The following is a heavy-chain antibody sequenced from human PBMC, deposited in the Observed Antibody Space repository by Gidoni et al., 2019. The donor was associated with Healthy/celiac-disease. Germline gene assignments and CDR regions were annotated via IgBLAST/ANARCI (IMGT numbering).Heavy chain of an antibody. V-gene: IGHV3-30*18. CDR2: ISYDGSNK. Sequence: QVQLVESGGGVVQPGRSLRLSCAASGFTFSSYGMHWVRQAPGKGLEWVAVISYDGSNKYYADSVKGRFTISRDNSKNTLYLQMNSLRAEDTAVYYCAKDSLGGWYEEPFDYWGQGTLVTVSS. J-gene: IGHJ4*02. CDR3: AKDSLGGWYEEPFDY. CDR1: GFTFSSYG. D-gene: IGHD6-19*01.